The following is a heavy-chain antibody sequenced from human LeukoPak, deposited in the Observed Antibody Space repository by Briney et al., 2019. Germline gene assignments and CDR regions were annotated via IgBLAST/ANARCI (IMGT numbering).Heavy chain of an antibody. CDR1: GFTFSSYG. Sequence: PGGSLRLSCAASGFTFSSYGMHWVRQAPGKGLEWVAVISYDGSNKYYADSVKGRFTISRDNSKNTLYLQMNSLRVEDTAVYYCARDEDCSGGNCYYPANYWGQGTLVTVSS. J-gene: IGHJ4*02. D-gene: IGHD2-15*01. V-gene: IGHV3-30*03. CDR3: ARDEDCSGGNCYYPANY. CDR2: ISYDGSNK.